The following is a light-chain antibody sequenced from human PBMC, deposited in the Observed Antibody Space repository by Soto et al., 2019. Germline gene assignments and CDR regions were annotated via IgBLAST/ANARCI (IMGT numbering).Light chain of an antibody. CDR1: QSISSW. Sequence: DIQMTQSPSTLSASVGDRVTITCRASQSISSWLAWYQQKPGKAPKLLIYKASSLESGVPSRFSGSGSGTEFTLTISSLQPDDFATYYCQQYNSYSQTFGQGIKV. V-gene: IGKV1-5*03. CDR2: KAS. CDR3: QQYNSYSQT. J-gene: IGKJ1*01.